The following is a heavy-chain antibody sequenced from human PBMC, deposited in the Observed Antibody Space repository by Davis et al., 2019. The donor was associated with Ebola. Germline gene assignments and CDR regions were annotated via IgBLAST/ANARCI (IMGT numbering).Heavy chain of an antibody. Sequence: GESLKISCAASGFVFRNYVMSWVRQAPGKGLEWVSTLGTSADTYYADSVKGRFTIPRDNSKNTLYLQMNGLRVEDTAIYYFAKDTSNNWFDIWGQGTNVTVSS. D-gene: IGHD1-20*01. J-gene: IGHJ3*02. V-gene: IGHV3-23*01. CDR2: LGTSADT. CDR1: GFVFRNYV. CDR3: AKDTSNNWFDI.